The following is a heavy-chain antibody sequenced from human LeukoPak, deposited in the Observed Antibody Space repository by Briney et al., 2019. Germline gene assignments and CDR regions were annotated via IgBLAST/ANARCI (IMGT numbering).Heavy chain of an antibody. CDR2: IDPSDSYT. V-gene: IGHV5-10-1*01. CDR1: EYIFTNYW. Sequence: KAGESLKISCQGSEYIFTNYWISWVRQTPGKGLEWMGRIDPSDSYTNYSPSFEGHVTIAADKSISTAYLQWTSLKASDTAMYYCARPRGYSYGTYFDYWGQGTLVTVSS. D-gene: IGHD5-18*01. CDR3: ARPRGYSYGTYFDY. J-gene: IGHJ4*02.